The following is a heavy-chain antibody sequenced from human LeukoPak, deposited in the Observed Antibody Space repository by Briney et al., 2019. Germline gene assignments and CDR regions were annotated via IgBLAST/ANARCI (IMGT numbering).Heavy chain of an antibody. J-gene: IGHJ3*02. CDR1: GYTFTSYG. CDR3: ASTYYYGSGSYYIDAFDI. CDR2: ISAYNGNT. D-gene: IGHD3-10*01. V-gene: IGHV1-18*01. Sequence: ASVKVSCRASGYTFTSYGISWVRQAPGQGLEWMGWISAYNGNTNYAQKLQGRVTMTTDTSTSTAYMELRSLRSDDTAVYYCASTYYYGSGSYYIDAFDIWGQGTMVTVSS.